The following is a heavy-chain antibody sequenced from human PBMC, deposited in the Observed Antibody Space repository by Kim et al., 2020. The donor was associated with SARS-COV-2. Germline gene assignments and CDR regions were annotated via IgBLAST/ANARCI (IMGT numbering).Heavy chain of an antibody. J-gene: IGHJ5*02. D-gene: IGHD3-10*01. CDR3: AREGSGSYNWLDP. V-gene: IGHV1-3*01. Sequence: QNFQGRVTFTRDTSATTAYMELTSLTFKDTAVYYCAREGSGSYNWLDPWGQGTLVTVSS.